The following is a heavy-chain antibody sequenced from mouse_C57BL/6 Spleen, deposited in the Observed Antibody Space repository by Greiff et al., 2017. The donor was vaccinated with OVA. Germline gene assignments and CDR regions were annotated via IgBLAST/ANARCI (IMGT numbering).Heavy chain of an antibody. V-gene: IGHV1-82*01. CDR1: GYAFSSSW. J-gene: IGHJ3*01. D-gene: IGHD2-5*01. CDR3: ASYSNYRGAY. CDR2: IYPGDGDT. Sequence: VQLQQSGPELVKPGASVKISCKASGYAFSSSWMNWVKQRPGKGLEWIGRIYPGDGDTNYNGKFKGKATLTADKSSSTAYMQLSSLTSEDSAVYFCASYSNYRGAYWGQGTLVTVSA.